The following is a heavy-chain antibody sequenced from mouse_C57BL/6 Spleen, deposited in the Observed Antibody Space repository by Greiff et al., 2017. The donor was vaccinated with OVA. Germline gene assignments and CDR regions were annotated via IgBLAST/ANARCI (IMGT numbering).Heavy chain of an antibody. Sequence: VQLQESGAELVRPGTSVKVSCKASGYAFTNYLIEWVKQRPGQGLEWIGVINPGSGGTNYNEKFKGKATLTADKSSSTAYMQLSSLTSEDSAVYFCAREGYYDYGGAMDYWGQGTSVTVSS. CDR3: AREGYYDYGGAMDY. CDR2: INPGSGGT. J-gene: IGHJ4*01. V-gene: IGHV1-54*01. CDR1: GYAFTNYL. D-gene: IGHD2-4*01.